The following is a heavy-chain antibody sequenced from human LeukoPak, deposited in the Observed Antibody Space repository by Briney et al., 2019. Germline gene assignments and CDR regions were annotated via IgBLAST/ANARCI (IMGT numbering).Heavy chain of an antibody. Sequence: GEALKISCKGSGYSFTSYWIGWVRQMPGKGLEWVGIIYPGDSDTRYSPSFQGQVTISADKSISTAYLQWSSLKASDAVMYYCARRGSRSWYFDYWGQGTLVTVSS. V-gene: IGHV5-51*01. J-gene: IGHJ4*02. CDR1: GYSFTSYW. D-gene: IGHD6-6*01. CDR2: IYPGDSDT. CDR3: ARRGSRSWYFDY.